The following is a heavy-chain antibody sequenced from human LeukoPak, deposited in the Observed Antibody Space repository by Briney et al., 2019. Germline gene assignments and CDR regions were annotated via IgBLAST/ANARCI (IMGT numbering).Heavy chain of an antibody. Sequence: GGSLRLSCAASGFTFSSYGMHWVRQAPGKGLEWVAFIRYDGSNKYYADSVKGRFTISRDNSKNTLYLQMNSLRAEDTAVYYCAKDEPDGGPPEYYMDVWGKGTTVTVSS. D-gene: IGHD1-14*01. CDR2: IRYDGSNK. V-gene: IGHV3-30*02. J-gene: IGHJ6*03. CDR3: AKDEPDGGPPEYYMDV. CDR1: GFTFSSYG.